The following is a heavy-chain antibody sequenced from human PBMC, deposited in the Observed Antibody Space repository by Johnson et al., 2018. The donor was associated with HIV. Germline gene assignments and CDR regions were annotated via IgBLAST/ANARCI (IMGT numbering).Heavy chain of an antibody. CDR2: INQDGVEK. V-gene: IGHV3-7*01. CDR3: ARDAYYGSGSYSQRNTFDV. D-gene: IGHD3-10*01. J-gene: IGHJ3*01. CDR1: GFTFSTSW. Sequence: VQLVESGGGLVKPGGSLRLSCAASGFTFSTSWMSWVRQAPGKGLGWVANINQDGVEKYYVDSVKGRFTISRDNSKNTLYLQMNSLRPEDTAVYYCARDAYYGSGSYSQRNTFDVWGQGTMFAVSS.